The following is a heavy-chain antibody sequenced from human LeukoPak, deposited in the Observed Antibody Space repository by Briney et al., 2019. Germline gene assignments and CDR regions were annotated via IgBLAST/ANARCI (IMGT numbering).Heavy chain of an antibody. CDR1: GYTFTSYD. V-gene: IGHV1-18*01. D-gene: IGHD2-21*02. CDR2: ISAYNGNT. CDR3: ARRPRPDCGGDCYAYYYYYGMDV. Sequence: GASVKVSCKASGYTFTSYDINWVRQATGQGLEWMGWISAYNGNTNYAQKLQGRVTMTTDTSTSTAYMELRSLRSDDTAVYYCARRPRPDCGGDCYAYYYYYGMDVWGQGTTVTVSS. J-gene: IGHJ6*02.